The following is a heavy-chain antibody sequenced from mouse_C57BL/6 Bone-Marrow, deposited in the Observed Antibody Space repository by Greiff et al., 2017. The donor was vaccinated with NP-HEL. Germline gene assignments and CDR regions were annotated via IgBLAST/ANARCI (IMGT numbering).Heavy chain of an antibody. CDR3: ARHGSLYAMDY. CDR2: ISSGGSYT. J-gene: IGHJ4*01. CDR1: GFTFSSYG. V-gene: IGHV5-6*01. Sequence: EVQRVESGGDLVKPGGSLKLSCAASGFTFSSYGMSWVRQTPDKRLEWVATISSGGSYTYYPDSVKGRFTISRDNAKNTLYLQMSSLKSEDTAMYYCARHGSLYAMDYWGQGTSVTVSS.